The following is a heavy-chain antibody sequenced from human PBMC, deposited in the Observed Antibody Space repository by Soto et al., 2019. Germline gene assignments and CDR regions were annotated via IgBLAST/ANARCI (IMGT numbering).Heavy chain of an antibody. CDR3: AKLIYPLNSSGLDV. V-gene: IGHV3-30*18. CDR2: ISYEGLNT. J-gene: IGHJ6*02. D-gene: IGHD1-1*01. CDR1: GFTFSSYD. Sequence: QVQLVQSGGGVVQPGRSLRLSCATSGFTFSSYDMQWVRHAPGKGLEWVALISYEGLNTYYADSVRGRFIISRDNSKNILYLQMHSLRTDETAVYYCAKLIYPLNSSGLDVWGQGATVIVSS.